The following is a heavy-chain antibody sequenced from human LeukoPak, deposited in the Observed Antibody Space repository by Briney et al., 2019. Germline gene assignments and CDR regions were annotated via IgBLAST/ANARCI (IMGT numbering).Heavy chain of an antibody. J-gene: IGHJ5*02. CDR3: ARDVSGYYGSGTQGWFDP. D-gene: IGHD3-10*01. CDR2: ISAYNGNT. V-gene: IGHV1-18*01. Sequence: ASVKVSCKASGYTFTSYGISWVRQAPGQGLEWMGWISAYNGNTNYAQKLQGRVTMTTDTSTSTAYMKLRSLRSDDTAVCYCARDVSGYYGSGTQGWFDPWGQGTLVTVSS. CDR1: GYTFTSYG.